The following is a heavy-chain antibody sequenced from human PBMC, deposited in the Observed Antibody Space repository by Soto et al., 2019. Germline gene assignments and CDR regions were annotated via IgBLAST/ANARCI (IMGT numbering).Heavy chain of an antibody. D-gene: IGHD3-16*01. CDR3: ARAGGYYYYGMDV. J-gene: IGHJ6*02. CDR1: GGSFSGYY. V-gene: IGHV4-34*01. Sequence: QVQLQQWGAGLLKPSETLSLTCAVYGGSFSGYYWCWIRQPPGKGLEWIGEINHSASTNYNPSLNSRVTISVDTSKNQFSLKLSSVTAADTAVYYCARAGGYYYYGMDVWGQGTTVTVSS. CDR2: INHSAST.